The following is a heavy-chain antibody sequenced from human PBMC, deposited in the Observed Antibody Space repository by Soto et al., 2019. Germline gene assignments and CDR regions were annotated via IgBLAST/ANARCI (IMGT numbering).Heavy chain of an antibody. Sequence: PERSRRLSCAPSGCTFRIYDISWVRQAPCKWLEWVSGISYSGSSTYYADSVKGRFTISRDNSKNTLYLQMNSLRGEDTAIYYCAKCAGDTATSCYRGIDYWGRGTLVTASS. D-gene: IGHD2-2*02. J-gene: IGHJ4*02. CDR2: ISYSGSST. CDR3: AKCAGDTATSCYRGIDY. V-gene: IGHV3-23*01. CDR1: GCTFRIYD.